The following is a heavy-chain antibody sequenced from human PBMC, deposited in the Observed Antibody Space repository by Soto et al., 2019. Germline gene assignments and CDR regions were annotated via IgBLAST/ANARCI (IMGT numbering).Heavy chain of an antibody. CDR1: GFTFSSYA. D-gene: IGHD3-3*01. J-gene: IGHJ4*02. V-gene: IGHV3-30-3*01. CDR3: ARGGFLEWLLPFDY. CDR2: ISYDGSNK. Sequence: QVQLVESGGGVVQPGRSLRLSCAASGFTFSSYAMHWVRQAPGKGLEWVAVISYDGSNKYYADSVKGRFTISRDNSKNTLYLQMNSLRAEDTVVYYCARGGFLEWLLPFDYWGQGTLVTVSS.